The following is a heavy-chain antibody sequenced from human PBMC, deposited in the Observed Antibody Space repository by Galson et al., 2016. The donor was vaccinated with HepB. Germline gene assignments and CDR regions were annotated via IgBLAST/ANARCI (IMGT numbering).Heavy chain of an antibody. V-gene: IGHV1-69*13. CDR1: GGTFNSYA. CDR3: EQGPAPPNGGRACYSLYD. CDR2: IIPIFGAS. D-gene: IGHD2-21*02. J-gene: IGHJ4*02. Sequence: SVKVSCKASGGTFNSYAFSWVRQAPGQGLEWMGGIIPIFGASNYAQKFQGRVTITADESTSTAYMELSSLRSDDTAVYYCEQGPAPPNGGRACYSLYDWGQETLVTVSS.